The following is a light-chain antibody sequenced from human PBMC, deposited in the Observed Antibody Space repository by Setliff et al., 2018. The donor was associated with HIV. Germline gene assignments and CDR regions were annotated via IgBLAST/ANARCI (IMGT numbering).Light chain of an antibody. J-gene: IGLJ1*01. Sequence: QSALAQPASVSGSPGQSITISCTGTSGDVGGYNYVSWYQQHPGKAPKFMIYDVSKRPSGVSNRFSGSKYGNTASLTISGLQAEDEADYYCSSYTSSSTYVFGTGTKVTVL. V-gene: IGLV2-14*01. CDR1: SGDVGGYNY. CDR2: DVS. CDR3: SSYTSSSTYV.